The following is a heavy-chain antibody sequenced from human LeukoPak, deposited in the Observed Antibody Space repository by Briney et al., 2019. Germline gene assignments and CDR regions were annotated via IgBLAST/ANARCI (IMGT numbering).Heavy chain of an antibody. V-gene: IGHV1-46*03. J-gene: IGHJ4*02. CDR2: INPSGGST. D-gene: IGHD2-21*02. Sequence: ASVKVSCKASGYTFTSYYMHWVRQAPGQGLEWMGIINPSGGSTSYAQKFQGRVTMTRDTSTSTVYMELSSLRSEDTAVYYCARDMKGMVTQYYFDYWGPGTLVTVSS. CDR3: ARDMKGMVTQYYFDY. CDR1: GYTFTSYY.